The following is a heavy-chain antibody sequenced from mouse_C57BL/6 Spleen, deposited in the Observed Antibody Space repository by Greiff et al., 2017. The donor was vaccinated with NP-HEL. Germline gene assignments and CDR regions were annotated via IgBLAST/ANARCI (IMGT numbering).Heavy chain of an antibody. D-gene: IGHD2-2*01. J-gene: IGHJ3*01. CDR1: GYTFTDYY. CDR3: AIYYGYDGFAY. Sequence: VQLQQSGPELVKPGASVKISCKASGYTFTDYYMNWVKQSHGKSLEWIGDINPNNGGTSYNQKFKGKATLTVDKSSSTAYMELRSLTSEDSAVYYCAIYYGYDGFAYWGQGTLVTVSA. V-gene: IGHV1-26*01. CDR2: INPNNGGT.